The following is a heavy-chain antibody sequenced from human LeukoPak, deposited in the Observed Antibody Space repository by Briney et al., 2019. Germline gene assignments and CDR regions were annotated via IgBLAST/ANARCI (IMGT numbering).Heavy chain of an antibody. Sequence: SETLSLTCAVYGGSFSGYYWSWIRQPPGKGLEWIGEINHSGSTNYNPSLKSRVTISVDTSKNQFSLKLSSVTAADTAVYYCAREGQNYYDSSGLRRALDYWGQGTLVTVSS. CDR2: INHSGST. CDR1: GGSFSGYY. CDR3: AREGQNYYDSSGLRRALDY. J-gene: IGHJ4*02. D-gene: IGHD3-22*01. V-gene: IGHV4-34*01.